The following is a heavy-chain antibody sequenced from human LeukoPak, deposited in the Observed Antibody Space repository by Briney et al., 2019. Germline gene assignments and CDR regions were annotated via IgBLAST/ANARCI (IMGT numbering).Heavy chain of an antibody. J-gene: IGHJ4*02. CDR3: ARHLRYCSGGNCYSNYFDY. D-gene: IGHD2-15*01. V-gene: IGHV5-51*01. CDR2: IYPGDSDT. Sequence: GESLKISCKGSGYSFTSNWIGWVRQMPGKGLEWMGIIYPGDSDTRYSPSFQGQVTISVDKSISTAYSQWSSLKASDTAMYYCARHLRYCSGGNCYSNYFDYWGQGTLVIVSS. CDR1: GYSFTSNW.